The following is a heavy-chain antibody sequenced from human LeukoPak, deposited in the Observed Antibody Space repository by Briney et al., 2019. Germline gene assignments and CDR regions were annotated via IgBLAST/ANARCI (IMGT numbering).Heavy chain of an antibody. Sequence: PGRSLRLSCAGPGFTFGGYGMHWFRQTPGKGLEWVAVIAYDGSRAFYADSVKGRFTISRDNSKNTMSVQVDDLRAEDTAVYYCTRYNNDHFDYWGQGTLVTVSS. J-gene: IGHJ4*02. D-gene: IGHD1-14*01. V-gene: IGHV3-33*01. CDR3: TRYNNDHFDY. CDR1: GFTFGGYG. CDR2: IAYDGSRA.